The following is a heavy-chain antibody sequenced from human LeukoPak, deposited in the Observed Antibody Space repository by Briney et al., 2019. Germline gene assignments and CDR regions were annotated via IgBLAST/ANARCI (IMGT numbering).Heavy chain of an antibody. CDR3: ARGADYGGNPTRNAFDI. D-gene: IGHD4-23*01. CDR2: IYYSGST. CDR1: GGSISSYY. Sequence: SETLSLTCTVSGGSISSYYWSWIRQPPGKGLEWIGYIYYSGSTNYNPSLKSRVTISVDTSKNQFSLKLSSVTAADTAVYYCARGADYGGNPTRNAFDIWGQGTVVTVSS. J-gene: IGHJ3*02. V-gene: IGHV4-59*12.